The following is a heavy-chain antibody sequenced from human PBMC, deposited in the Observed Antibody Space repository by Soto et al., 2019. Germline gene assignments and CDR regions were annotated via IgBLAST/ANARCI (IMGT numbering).Heavy chain of an antibody. J-gene: IGHJ6*02. CDR3: ARDTREITRVRGVIPYYIYHMDV. D-gene: IGHD3-10*01. Sequence: QVQLAQSGAEVKKRGSSVKVSCRVSGGTFNNYAISWVRQAPGEGLEWMGGIIPAFGTPKYAQRFQDRVTLTADLYAATAYMELTSLRSDDTAVYFCARDTREITRVRGVIPYYIYHMDVWGPGTTVAVSS. CDR2: IIPAFGTP. V-gene: IGHV1-69*01. CDR1: GGTFNNYA.